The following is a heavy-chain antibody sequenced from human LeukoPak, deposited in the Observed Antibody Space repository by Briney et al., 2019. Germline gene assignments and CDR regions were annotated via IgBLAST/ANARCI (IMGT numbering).Heavy chain of an antibody. CDR2: ISAYNGNT. J-gene: IGHJ5*02. CDR3: AREGVVGGTENKWFDP. Sequence: ASVKVSCKASGYTFTSYGISWVRQAPGQGLEWMGWISAYNGNTNYAQKLQGRVTMTTDTSTSTAYMELRSLRSDDTAVYYCAREGVVGGTENKWFDPGGEGTLVTVSS. CDR1: GYTFTSYG. D-gene: IGHD2-21*02. V-gene: IGHV1-18*01.